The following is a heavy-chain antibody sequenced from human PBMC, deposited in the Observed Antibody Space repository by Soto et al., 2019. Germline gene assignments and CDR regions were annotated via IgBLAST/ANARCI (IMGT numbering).Heavy chain of an antibody. J-gene: IGHJ4*02. Sequence: QVQLVESGGGVVQPGTSLRLSCVASGFTFSTSGMHWVRQAPGKGLEWVAVISRDGSVKYYADSVKGRFTISRDTSKNTLYLQMISLRAEDTSVYYCGGEIASGYWGQGTLVTVSS. CDR2: ISRDGSVK. CDR1: GFTFSTSG. D-gene: IGHD2-21*01. CDR3: GGEIASGY. V-gene: IGHV3-30*03.